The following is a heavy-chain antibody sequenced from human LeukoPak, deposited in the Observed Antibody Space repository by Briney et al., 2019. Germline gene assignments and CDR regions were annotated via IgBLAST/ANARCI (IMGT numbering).Heavy chain of an antibody. CDR3: ARVRVPYNYDSSGPLDY. CDR2: IWYDGSNK. CDR1: GFTFSSYG. D-gene: IGHD3-22*01. Sequence: GGSLRLSCAASGFTFSSYGMHWVRQAPGKGLEWVAVIWYDGSNKYYADSVKGRFTISRDNSKNTLYLQMNSLRAEDTAVYYCARVRVPYNYDSSGPLDYWGQGTLVTASS. J-gene: IGHJ4*02. V-gene: IGHV3-33*01.